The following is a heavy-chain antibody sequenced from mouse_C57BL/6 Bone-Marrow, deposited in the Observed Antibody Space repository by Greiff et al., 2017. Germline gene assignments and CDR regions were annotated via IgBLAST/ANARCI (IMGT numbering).Heavy chain of an antibody. CDR3: TTGYYYAMDY. J-gene: IGHJ4*01. CDR2: IDPENGDT. Sequence: VQLQQSGAELVRPGASVKLSCTASGFNIKDAYMHWVKQRPEQGLEWIGWIDPENGDTEYASKFQGKATIPADTSSNPAYLQLSSLTSEDTAVYYCTTGYYYAMDYWGQGASVTAS. V-gene: IGHV14-4*01. D-gene: IGHD2-2*01. CDR1: GFNIKDAY.